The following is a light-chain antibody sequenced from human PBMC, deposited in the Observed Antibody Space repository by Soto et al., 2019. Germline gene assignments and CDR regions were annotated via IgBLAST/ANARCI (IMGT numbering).Light chain of an antibody. CDR1: SRHSSYA. CDR2: LNSDGRH. CDR3: QTWGTGILV. V-gene: IGLV4-69*01. Sequence: QAMVTQSPSASASLGASVKLTCTLSSRHSSYAIAWHQQQPEKGPRYLMKLNSDGRHTKGDGIPDRFSGSSSGTERYLTISSLQSEDEADYYCQTWGTGILVFGGGTKLTVL. J-gene: IGLJ2*01.